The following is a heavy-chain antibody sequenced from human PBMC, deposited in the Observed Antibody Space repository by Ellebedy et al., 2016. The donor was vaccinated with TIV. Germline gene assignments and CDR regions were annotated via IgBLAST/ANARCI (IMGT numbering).Heavy chain of an antibody. V-gene: IGHV3-30*18. CDR2: VSYDGSDQ. Sequence: PGGSLRLSCAASGFSFSTYGMLWARQAPGKGLEWVTVVSYDGSDQHYADSVKGRFTISRDNSENTLYLQMNSLRTEGTAVYYCAKVWREKQLLLSWFFDLWGRGTLVTVSS. J-gene: IGHJ2*01. D-gene: IGHD2-15*01. CDR3: AKVWREKQLLLSWFFDL. CDR1: GFSFSTYG.